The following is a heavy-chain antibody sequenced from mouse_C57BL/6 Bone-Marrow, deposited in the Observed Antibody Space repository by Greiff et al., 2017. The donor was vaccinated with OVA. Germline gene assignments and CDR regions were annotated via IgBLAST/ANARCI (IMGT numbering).Heavy chain of an antibody. D-gene: IGHD1-2*01. Sequence: QVQLKQSGAELARPGASVKLSCKASGYTFTSYGIRWVKQRTGQGLEWIGEIYTRSGNTYYNEKFKGQATMTADKASSTAYMEIRSLTSEDSAVYFCARMVLRPMDYGGQGTSVTVSS. CDR3: ARMVLRPMDY. J-gene: IGHJ4*01. V-gene: IGHV1-81*01. CDR1: GYTFTSYG. CDR2: IYTRSGNT.